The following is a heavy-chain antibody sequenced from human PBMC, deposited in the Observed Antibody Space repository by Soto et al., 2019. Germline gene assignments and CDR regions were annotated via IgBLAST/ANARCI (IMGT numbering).Heavy chain of an antibody. Sequence: QVQLVQSGAEVKKPGSSVKVSCKVSGGTFSNYAIDWVRLAPGHGLEWMGGIVPIFGTTYSTQKFQGRATIIADDSTTIAYLEMSSLRSEDTAIYYCARVEAVAGLYNYHGLDVWGQGTAVTVSS. CDR3: ARVEAVAGLYNYHGLDV. J-gene: IGHJ6*02. CDR1: GGTFSNYA. V-gene: IGHV1-69*12. CDR2: IVPIFGTT. D-gene: IGHD6-19*01.